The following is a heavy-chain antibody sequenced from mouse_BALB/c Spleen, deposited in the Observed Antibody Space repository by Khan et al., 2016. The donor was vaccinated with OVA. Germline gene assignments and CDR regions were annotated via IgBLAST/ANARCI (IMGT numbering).Heavy chain of an antibody. Sequence: VQLQQSGAELAKPGASVKMSCKASGYTFINYRILWVKQRPGQGLEWIGYINPSTGYTKYNQNFKDKATLTADKSSSTAYMQLSSLTSEDSAVYYCARRSIRCNFDYWGQGTTLTVSS. V-gene: IGHV1-4*01. CDR3: ARRSIRCNFDY. CDR1: GYTFINYR. J-gene: IGHJ2*01. CDR2: INPSTGYT. D-gene: IGHD2-10*02.